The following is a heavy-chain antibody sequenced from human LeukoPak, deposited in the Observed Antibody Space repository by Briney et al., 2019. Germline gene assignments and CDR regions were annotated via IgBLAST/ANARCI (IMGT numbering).Heavy chain of an antibody. CDR2: IYHSGST. Sequence: SETLSLTCTVSGYSISSGYHWGWIRQPPGKGLEWIGSIYHSGSTYYNPSLKSRVTISVDTSKNQFSLNLSSVTAADTAVYYCARTAYDSSDFYRFDYWGQGTLATVSS. D-gene: IGHD3-22*01. CDR3: ARTAYDSSDFYRFDY. J-gene: IGHJ4*02. CDR1: GYSISSGYH. V-gene: IGHV4-38-2*02.